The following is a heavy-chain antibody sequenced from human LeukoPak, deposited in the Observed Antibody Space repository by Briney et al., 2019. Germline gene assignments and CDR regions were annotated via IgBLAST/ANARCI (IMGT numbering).Heavy chain of an antibody. CDR1: GGTFSSYA. Sequence: ASVKVSCKASGGTFSSYAISWVRQAPGQGLEWMGGIIPIFGTANYAQKFQGRVTITTDESTSTAYIELSSLRSEDTAVYYCANSRDGYNNYWGQGTLVTVSS. CDR3: ANSRDGYNNY. D-gene: IGHD5-24*01. J-gene: IGHJ4*02. V-gene: IGHV1-69*05. CDR2: IIPIFGTA.